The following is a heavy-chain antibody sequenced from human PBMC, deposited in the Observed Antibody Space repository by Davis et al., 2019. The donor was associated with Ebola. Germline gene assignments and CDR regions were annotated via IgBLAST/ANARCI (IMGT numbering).Heavy chain of an antibody. D-gene: IGHD5-12*01. CDR2: ISGDGGST. J-gene: IGHJ6*02. CDR3: AKQGYSGYDHYYYYGMEV. V-gene: IGHV3-43*02. Sequence: PGGSLRLSCVASGFTFSPHWMHWVRQAPGKGLEWVCLISGDGGSTYYADSVKGRFTISRDNSKNSLYLQMNSLRTEDTALYYCAKQGYSGYDHYYYYGMEVWGQGTTVTVSS. CDR1: GFTFSPHW.